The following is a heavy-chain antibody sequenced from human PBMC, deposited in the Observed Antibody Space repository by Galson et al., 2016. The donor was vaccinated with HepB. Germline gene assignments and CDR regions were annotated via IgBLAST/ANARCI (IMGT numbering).Heavy chain of an antibody. J-gene: IGHJ6*02. CDR1: EFTFSSYS. CDR3: AGGSSTYYYYYYGLDV. Sequence: SLRLSCAASEFTFSSYSMNWVRQAPGKGLEWVSSISSSSAIHYADSVKGRFTIARDNAKNSLYLQMNSLRDEDTAVYYCAGGSSTYYYYYYGLDVWGQGTTVTVSS. V-gene: IGHV3-48*02. CDR2: ISSSSAI.